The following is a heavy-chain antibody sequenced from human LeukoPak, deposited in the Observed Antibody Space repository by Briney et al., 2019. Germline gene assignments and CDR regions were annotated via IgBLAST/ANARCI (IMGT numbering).Heavy chain of an antibody. Sequence: RTSETLSLTCTVSGGSISSYYWSWIRQPPGKGLEWIGSIYHSGSTYYNPSLKSRVTISVDTSKNQFSLKLSSVTAADTAVYYCARDLRLRYFDRVYYFDYWGQGTLVTVSS. J-gene: IGHJ4*02. CDR1: GGSISSYY. CDR2: IYHSGST. V-gene: IGHV4-38-2*02. D-gene: IGHD3-9*01. CDR3: ARDLRLRYFDRVYYFDY.